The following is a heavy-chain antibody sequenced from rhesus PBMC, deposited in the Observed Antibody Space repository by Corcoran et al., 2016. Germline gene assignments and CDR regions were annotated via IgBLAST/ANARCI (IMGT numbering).Heavy chain of an antibody. CDR2: ITYSGST. CDR3: ARDLSAKDV. Sequence: QVQLQESGPGLVKPSETLSLTCAVSGYSLSRGYYWICIRQPPGKGLEWIGYITYSGSTSYNPSLKSRVTISRDTSKNQFSLKLSSVTAADTAVYYCARDLSAKDVWGRGVLVTVSS. V-gene: IGHV4-122*02. J-gene: IGHJ5-2*02. D-gene: IGHD4-29*01. CDR1: GYSLSRGYY.